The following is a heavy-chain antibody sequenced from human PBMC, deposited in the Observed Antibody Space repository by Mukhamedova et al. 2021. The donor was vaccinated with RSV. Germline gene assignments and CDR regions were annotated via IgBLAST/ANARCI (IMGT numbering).Heavy chain of an antibody. V-gene: IGHV1-18*01. CDR2: ISVYNGDT. D-gene: IGHD3-22*01. Sequence: WMGWISVYNGDTKYAQNLQGRVTKTADTSTTTAFMELRSLRSDDTAIYYCARGLLNYDSSRAHDYWGQGTLVTVSS. J-gene: IGHJ4*02. CDR3: ARGLLNYDSSRAHDY.